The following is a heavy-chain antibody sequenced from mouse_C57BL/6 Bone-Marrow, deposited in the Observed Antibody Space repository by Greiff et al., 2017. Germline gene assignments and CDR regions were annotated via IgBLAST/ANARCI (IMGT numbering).Heavy chain of an antibody. J-gene: IGHJ3*01. CDR1: EYEFPSYD. CDR2: INSDGGST. D-gene: IGHD2-3*01. CDR3: ARRWLLRGAWFAY. V-gene: IGHV5-2*03. Sequence: EVTVVESGGGLVQPGESLKLSCASNEYEFPSYDMPWVRQTPEKRLELVAAINSDGGSTYYPDTMERRFIISRDNSKKTLYLQMNSLRSGDTALYYCARRWLLRGAWFAYWGQGTLVTVSA.